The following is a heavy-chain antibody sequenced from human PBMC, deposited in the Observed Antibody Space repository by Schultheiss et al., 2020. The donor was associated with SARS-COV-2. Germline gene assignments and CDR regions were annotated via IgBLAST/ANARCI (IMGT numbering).Heavy chain of an antibody. Sequence: SETLSLTCAVSGYSISSSSYYWSWIRQHPGKGLEWIGYIYYSGSTYYNPSLESRVTVSVDTSKNQFSLKLSSVTAADTAVYYCARDYDFWSTYSKYYYGLDVWGQGTTVTVSS. D-gene: IGHD3-3*01. V-gene: IGHV4-31*11. CDR2: IYYSGST. J-gene: IGHJ6*02. CDR3: ARDYDFWSTYSKYYYGLDV. CDR1: GYSISSSSYY.